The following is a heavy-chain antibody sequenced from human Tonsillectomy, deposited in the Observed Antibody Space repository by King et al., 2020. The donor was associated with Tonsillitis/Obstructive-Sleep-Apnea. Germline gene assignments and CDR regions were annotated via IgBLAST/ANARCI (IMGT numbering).Heavy chain of an antibody. Sequence: VQLQQWGAGLLKPSETLSLTCAVYGGSFSGYYWSWIRQPPGKGLEWIGEINHSGSTNYNPSLKSRVTISVDTSKNQFSLKLSSVTAADTADYYCARGRGIAVAGTRYWYFDLWGRGTLVTVSS. V-gene: IGHV4-34*01. J-gene: IGHJ2*01. CDR3: ARGRGIAVAGTRYWYFDL. CDR2: INHSGST. D-gene: IGHD6-19*01. CDR1: GGSFSGYY.